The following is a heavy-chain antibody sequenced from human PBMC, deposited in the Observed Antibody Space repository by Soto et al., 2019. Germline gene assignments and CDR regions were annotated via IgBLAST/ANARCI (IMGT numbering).Heavy chain of an antibody. J-gene: IGHJ4*02. Sequence: ASVKVSCKASGYTFTSYAITWVRQAPGQGLEWMGWISAYNDNTYYAQKLQGRVTMTTDTSTSTAYMELWSLRSDDTAVYYRARDVYDYIWGSYRYLDYWGQGTLVTVSS. CDR2: ISAYNDNT. CDR3: ARDVYDYIWGSYRYLDY. D-gene: IGHD3-16*02. V-gene: IGHV1-18*01. CDR1: GYTFTSYA.